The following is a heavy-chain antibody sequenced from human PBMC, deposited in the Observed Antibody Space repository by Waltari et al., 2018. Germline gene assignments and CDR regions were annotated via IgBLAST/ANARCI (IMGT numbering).Heavy chain of an antibody. J-gene: IGHJ4*02. Sequence: VQLVESGGGLVQPGGSLRLSCAASGFTFGSYWMSWIRQPPGKGLEWMGGIIPIFGTANYAQKFQGRVTITTDESTSTAYMELSSLRSEDTAVYYCARGGVGATTVFDYWGQGTLVTVSS. D-gene: IGHD1-26*01. CDR2: IIPIFGTA. CDR1: GFTFGSYW. CDR3: ARGGVGATTVFDY. V-gene: IGHV1-69*01.